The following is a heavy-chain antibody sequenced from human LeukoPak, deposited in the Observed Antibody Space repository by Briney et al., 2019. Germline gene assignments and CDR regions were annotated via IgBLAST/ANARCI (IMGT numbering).Heavy chain of an antibody. J-gene: IGHJ4*02. Sequence: SETLSLTCAVYGGSFSDYYWSWIRQPPGKGLEWIGEINHSGSTYYNPSLKSRVTISVDTSKNQFSLKLSSVTAADTAVYYCARAPSRFWSYGYHFDYWGQGTLVTVSS. CDR3: ARAPSRFWSYGYHFDY. V-gene: IGHV4-34*01. D-gene: IGHD5-18*01. CDR2: INHSGST. CDR1: GGSFSDYY.